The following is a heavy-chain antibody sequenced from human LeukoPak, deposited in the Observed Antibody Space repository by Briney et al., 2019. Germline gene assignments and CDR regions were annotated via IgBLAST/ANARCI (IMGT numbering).Heavy chain of an antibody. V-gene: IGHV4-34*01. J-gene: IGHJ4*02. Sequence: PSETLSLTCAVYGGSFSGYYWSWIRQPPGKGLEWIGEINHSGSTNYNPSLKSRVTISVDTSKNQFSLKLSSVTAADTAMYYCARRRGYSSGWSDYWGQGTLVTVSS. CDR1: GGSFSGYY. D-gene: IGHD6-13*01. CDR2: INHSGST. CDR3: ARRRGYSSGWSDY.